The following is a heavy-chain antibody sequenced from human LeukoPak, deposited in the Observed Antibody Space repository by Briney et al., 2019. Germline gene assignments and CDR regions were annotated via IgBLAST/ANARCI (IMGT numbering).Heavy chain of an antibody. D-gene: IGHD3-22*01. J-gene: IGHJ5*02. CDR3: ARDDAQPSSGYYHWFDP. CDR1: GGTFSSYA. V-gene: IGHV1-69*04. CDR2: IIPILGIA. Sequence: GASVKVSCKASGGTFSSYAISWVRQAPGQGLEWMGRIIPILGIANYAQKFQGRVTITADKTTSTAYMELSSLRSEDTAVYYCARDDAQPSSGYYHWFDPWGQGTLVTVSS.